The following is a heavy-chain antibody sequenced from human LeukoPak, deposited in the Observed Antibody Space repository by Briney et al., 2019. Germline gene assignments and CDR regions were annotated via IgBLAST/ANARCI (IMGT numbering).Heavy chain of an antibody. Sequence: SETLSLISTTSGVSISRFYWSWVRQPPGKGLEWIGNIYNGVPTFFNPSLKSRVTISVDTPERQFSLQLASVTAADTAVYYCVQTTGWPGFDYWGQGILVTVSS. D-gene: IGHD6-19*01. CDR1: GVSISRFY. CDR3: VQTTGWPGFDY. CDR2: IYNGVPT. V-gene: IGHV4-4*09. J-gene: IGHJ4*02.